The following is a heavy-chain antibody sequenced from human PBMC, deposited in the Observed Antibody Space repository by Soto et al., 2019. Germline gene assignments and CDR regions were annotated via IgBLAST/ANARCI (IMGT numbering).Heavy chain of an antibody. CDR2: IIPIFVTA. CDR3: ARARYYSGSGRPHWFDP. Sequence: QVQLVQSRADVKKPGSSVKVSCKASGGTFSRYAISWLRQSPGQGLEWLGGIIPIFVTANYAQHFQGTVTITADKSTSTSYMELSSVRSDDTVVYDCARARYYSGSGRPHWFDPSGQRTLVTVSA. V-gene: IGHV1-69*06. D-gene: IGHD3-10*01. CDR1: GGTFSRYA. J-gene: IGHJ5*02.